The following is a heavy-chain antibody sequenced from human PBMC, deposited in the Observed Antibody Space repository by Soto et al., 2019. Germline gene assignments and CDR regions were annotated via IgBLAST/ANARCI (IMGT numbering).Heavy chain of an antibody. CDR3: GRRGTSGSVGLDY. D-gene: IGHD1-26*01. Sequence: EAQLVESGGGLVQPGGSLRLSCAVSGFTFSDHYMDWVRQAPGKGLEWVGRIRNRANSYTTAYAASVKGRFTISRDDSKNSLYLQMNSLKTEDTAMYYCGRRGTSGSVGLDYWGQGPLVTVSS. CDR1: GFTFSDHY. CDR2: IRNRANSYTT. J-gene: IGHJ4*02. V-gene: IGHV3-72*01.